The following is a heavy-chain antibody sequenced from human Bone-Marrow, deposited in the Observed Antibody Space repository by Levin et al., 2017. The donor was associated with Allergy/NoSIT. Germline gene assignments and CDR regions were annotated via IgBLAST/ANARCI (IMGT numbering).Heavy chain of an antibody. V-gene: IGHV4-59*08. CDR1: GGAITSHY. Sequence: SETLSLTCTVSGGAITSHYWSWIRQPPGKGLEWIGYIYYLGNTNYSPPLKSRVTISKDTSKNQFSLKLSSVTAADTAVYYCARSNFYGMDVWGQGTTVTVSS. CDR3: ARSNFYGMDV. J-gene: IGHJ6*02. CDR2: IYYLGNT.